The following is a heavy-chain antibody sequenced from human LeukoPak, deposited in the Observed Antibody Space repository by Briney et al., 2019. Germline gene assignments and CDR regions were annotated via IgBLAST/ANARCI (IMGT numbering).Heavy chain of an antibody. Sequence: KAGGSLRLSCAASGFTFSNAWMSWVRQAPGKGLEWVGRIKSKTDGGTTDYAAPVKGRFTISRDDSKNTLYLQMNSLKTEDTAVYYCTTTLWFGELPYTNWGQGTLVTVSS. D-gene: IGHD3-10*01. CDR2: IKSKTDGGTT. V-gene: IGHV3-15*01. CDR3: TTTLWFGELPYTN. J-gene: IGHJ4*02. CDR1: GFTFSNAW.